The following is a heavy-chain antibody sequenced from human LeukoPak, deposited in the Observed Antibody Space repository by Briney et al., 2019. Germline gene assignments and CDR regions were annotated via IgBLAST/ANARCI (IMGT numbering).Heavy chain of an antibody. Sequence: PSETLSLTCTVSGGSISSSSYYWGWIRQPPGKGLEWIGSIYYSGSTYYNPSPKSRVTISVDTSKNQFSLKLSSVTAADTAVYYCARHAESRYWLLHAFDIWGQGTMVTVSS. CDR3: ARHAESRYWLLHAFDI. CDR1: GGSISSSSYY. CDR2: IYYSGST. V-gene: IGHV4-39*01. D-gene: IGHD6-19*01. J-gene: IGHJ3*02.